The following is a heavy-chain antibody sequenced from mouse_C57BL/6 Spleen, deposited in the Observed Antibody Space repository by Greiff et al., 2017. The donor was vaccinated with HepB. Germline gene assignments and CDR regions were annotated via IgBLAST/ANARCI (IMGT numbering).Heavy chain of an antibody. CDR3: ARQDGYFPYAMDY. V-gene: IGHV1-82*01. CDR1: GYAFSSSW. D-gene: IGHD2-3*01. J-gene: IGHJ4*01. Sequence: VQLQQSGPELVTPGASVKISCKASGYAFSSSWMNWVKQRPGKGLEWIGRIYPGDGDTNYNGKFKGKATLTADKSSSTAYMQLSSLTSEDSAVYFCARQDGYFPYAMDYWGQGTSVTVSS. CDR2: IYPGDGDT.